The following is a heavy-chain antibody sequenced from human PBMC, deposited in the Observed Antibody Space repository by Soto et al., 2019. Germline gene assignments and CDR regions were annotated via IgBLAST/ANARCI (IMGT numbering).Heavy chain of an antibody. V-gene: IGHV5-10-1*01. J-gene: IGHJ6*02. CDR2: IDPSDSYI. CDR3: ARHYICRGGDCYYYGMDV. Sequence: PGESLEISCKGSGYSFTKYWISWVRQMPGKGLEWMGRIDPSDSYINYSPSFQGHVTISADKSINTAYLQWSSLRASDTAIYYCARHYICRGGDCYYYGMDVWGQGTAVTVSS. CDR1: GYSFTKYW. D-gene: IGHD3-16*01.